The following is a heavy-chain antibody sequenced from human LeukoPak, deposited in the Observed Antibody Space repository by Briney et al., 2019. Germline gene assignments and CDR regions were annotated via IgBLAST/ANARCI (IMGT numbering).Heavy chain of an antibody. V-gene: IGHV4-39*01. Sequence: KPSETLSLTCTVSGASISRSSYYWGWIRQTPGQGLEWIGSLYYAGSTYYNPSLKSRVTMSVDTSKNQFSLKLTSVTAADTAVYYCARRATRVLRNNPGGFDYWGQGTLVTVSS. CDR2: LYYAGST. CDR1: GASISRSSYY. CDR3: ARRATRVLRNNPGGFDY. J-gene: IGHJ4*02. D-gene: IGHD1/OR15-1a*01.